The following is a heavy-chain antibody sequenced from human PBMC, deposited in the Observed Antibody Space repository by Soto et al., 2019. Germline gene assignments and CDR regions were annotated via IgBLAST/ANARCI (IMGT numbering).Heavy chain of an antibody. CDR2: ISAGGGST. Sequence: EVQLLESGGGLVQPGGSLRLSCAASGFPFGSYAMSWVRQAAGKGLEWVSTISAGGGSTYYADSVKGRFTISRDNSKNTLYLQMNILRAEDTAVYYCAKYSVVGATRYFELWGRGTLVTVSS. J-gene: IGHJ2*01. CDR1: GFPFGSYA. CDR3: AKYSVVGATRYFEL. D-gene: IGHD1-26*01. V-gene: IGHV3-23*01.